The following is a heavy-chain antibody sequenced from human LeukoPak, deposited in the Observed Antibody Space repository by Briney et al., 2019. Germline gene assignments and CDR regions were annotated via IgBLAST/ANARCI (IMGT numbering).Heavy chain of an antibody. CDR2: IIPIFGTA. D-gene: IGHD5-18*01. Sequence: ASVKVSCKASGGTFSSYAISWVRQAPGQGLEWMGGIIPIFGTANYAQKFQGRVTITTDESTSTAYMELSSLRSEDTAVYYCARSRDTAMVTPFRRGPDYYYYYYMDVWGKGTTVTVSS. J-gene: IGHJ6*03. V-gene: IGHV1-69*05. CDR1: GGTFSSYA. CDR3: ARSRDTAMVTPFRRGPDYYYYYYMDV.